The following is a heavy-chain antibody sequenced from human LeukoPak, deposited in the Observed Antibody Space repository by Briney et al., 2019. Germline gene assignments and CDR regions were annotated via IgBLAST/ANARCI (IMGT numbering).Heavy chain of an antibody. Sequence: SETLSLTCTVSGDSISSSSYYWGWIRQPPGKGLEWIERIYYSGSTYYNPSLKSRVTMSVDTAKNQFSLKLSSVTAADTAVYYCARGRGDYGLNYFDYWGQGTLVTVSS. CDR1: GDSISSSSYY. CDR3: ARGRGDYGLNYFDY. V-gene: IGHV4-39*01. D-gene: IGHD4-17*01. CDR2: IYYSGST. J-gene: IGHJ4*02.